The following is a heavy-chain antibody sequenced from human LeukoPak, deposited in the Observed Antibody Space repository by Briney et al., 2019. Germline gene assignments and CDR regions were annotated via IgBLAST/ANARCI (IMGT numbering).Heavy chain of an antibody. D-gene: IGHD5-12*01. J-gene: IGHJ6*02. CDR1: GGSISRDY. CDR3: ARTGSGRDYYGMDV. V-gene: IGHV4-59*01. CDR2: IYYTGST. Sequence: SETLSLTCTVSGGSISRDYWSWIRQPPGKGLEWIGYIYYTGSTNYNPSLKSRVTISVDTSKNQFSLKLSSVTAADTAIYYCARTGSGRDYYGMDVWGQGTSVTVSS.